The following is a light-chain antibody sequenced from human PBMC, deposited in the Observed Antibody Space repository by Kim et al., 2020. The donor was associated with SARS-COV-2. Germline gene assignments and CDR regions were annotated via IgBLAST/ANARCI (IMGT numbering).Light chain of an antibody. CDR1: SLRSYY. J-gene: IGLJ3*02. V-gene: IGLV3-19*01. Sequence: VALGQKVRITCQGDSLRSYYASRYQQKPGQAPVLVIYGKNNRPSGIPDRFSGSSSGNTASLTITGAQAEDEADYYCNSRDSSGTWVFGGGTQLTVL. CDR2: GKN. CDR3: NSRDSSGTWV.